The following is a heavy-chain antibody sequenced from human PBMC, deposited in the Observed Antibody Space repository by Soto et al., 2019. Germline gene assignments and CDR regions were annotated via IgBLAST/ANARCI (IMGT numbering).Heavy chain of an antibody. V-gene: IGHV5-51*01. CDR2: IYPGDSDT. Sequence: PGESLKISCKASGYSFTSYWIGWVRQMPGKGLEWMGIIYPGDSDTRYSPSFQGQVTISVDKSIDTAYLQWSSLKASDTAMYYCARPHSYGVGSVGYYYAMDVWGQGTTVTVSS. CDR1: GYSFTSYW. J-gene: IGHJ6*02. D-gene: IGHD5-18*01. CDR3: ARPHSYGVGSVGYYYAMDV.